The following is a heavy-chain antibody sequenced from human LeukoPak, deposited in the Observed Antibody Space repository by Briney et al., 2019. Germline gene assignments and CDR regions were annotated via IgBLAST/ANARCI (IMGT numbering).Heavy chain of an antibody. D-gene: IGHD6-19*01. V-gene: IGHV4-59*01. Sequence: SETLSLTCTVSGGSISSYYWSWIRQPPGKGLEWIGYIYYSGSTNYNPSLKSRATISVDTSKNQFSLKLSSVTAADTAVYYCARDPGQWHYAFDIWGQGTMVTVSS. J-gene: IGHJ3*02. CDR2: IYYSGST. CDR3: ARDPGQWHYAFDI. CDR1: GGSISSYY.